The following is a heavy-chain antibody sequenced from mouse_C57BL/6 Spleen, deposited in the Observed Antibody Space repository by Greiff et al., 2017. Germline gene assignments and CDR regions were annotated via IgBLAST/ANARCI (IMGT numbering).Heavy chain of an antibody. J-gene: IGHJ2*01. CDR2: ISSGSSTI. CDR1: GFTFSDYG. D-gene: IGHD1-1*01. Sequence: DVHLVESGGGLVKPGGSLKLSCAASGFTFSDYGMHWVRQAPEKGLEWVAYISSGSSTIYYADTVKGRFTISRDNAKNTLFLQMTSLRSEDTAMYYCARHAYYYGSSWDFDYWGQGTTLTVSS. CDR3: ARHAYYYGSSWDFDY. V-gene: IGHV5-17*01.